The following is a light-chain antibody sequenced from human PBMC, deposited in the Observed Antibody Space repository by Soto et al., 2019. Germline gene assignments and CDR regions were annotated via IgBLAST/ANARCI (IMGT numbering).Light chain of an antibody. CDR1: SSDVGGYNY. CDR3: SSYTSSSLSV. Sequence: QSVLTPPASVSGSPGQSITISCTGTSSDVGGYNYVSWYQQHPGKAPKLMIYEVSNRPSGVSNRFSGSKSGNTASLTISGLQAEDEADYYCSSYTSSSLSVFGTGTKVTVL. CDR2: EVS. J-gene: IGLJ1*01. V-gene: IGLV2-14*01.